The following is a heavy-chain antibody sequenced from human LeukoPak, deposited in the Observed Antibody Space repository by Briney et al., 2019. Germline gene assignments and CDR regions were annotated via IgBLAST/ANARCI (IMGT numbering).Heavy chain of an antibody. J-gene: IGHJ4*02. CDR2: IYPGDSDT. CDR1: GYSFTSYW. D-gene: IGHD1-7*01. CDR3: ARLKRELELPYYFEY. V-gene: IGHV5-51*01. Sequence: GESLKISCKGSGYSFTSYWIGWVRQMPGKGLEWMGIIYPGDSDTRYSPSFQGQVTISADKSISTAYLQWSSLKASDTAMYYCARLKRELELPYYFEYWGPGNLVTVSS.